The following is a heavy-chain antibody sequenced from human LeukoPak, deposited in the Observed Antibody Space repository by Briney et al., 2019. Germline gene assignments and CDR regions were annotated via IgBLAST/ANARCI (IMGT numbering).Heavy chain of an antibody. CDR3: ARDHYYGYAFDI. V-gene: IGHV3-21*01. CDR1: GFTFSSYS. CDR2: ISSSSSYI. D-gene: IGHD3-10*01. J-gene: IGHJ3*02. Sequence: GGSLRLSCAASGFTFSSYSMNWVRQAPGKGLEWVSSISSSSSYIYYADSVKGRFTNSRDNAKNSLYLQMNSLRAEDTAVYYCARDHYYGYAFDIWGQGTMVTVSS.